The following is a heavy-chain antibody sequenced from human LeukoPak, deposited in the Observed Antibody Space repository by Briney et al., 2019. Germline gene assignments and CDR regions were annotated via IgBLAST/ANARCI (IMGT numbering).Heavy chain of an antibody. CDR2: IYSSGIT. CDR3: ARDMEWGNTMDY. J-gene: IGHJ4*02. D-gene: IGHD3-3*01. CDR1: GGSITNYY. V-gene: IGHV4-4*07. Sequence: SETLSLTCTVSGGSITNYYWSWIRQPAGKGLRWIGRIYSSGITDYTSSLKSRVTMSVDTSKNQFSLKLTSVTAADTAVYYGARDMEWGNTMDYWGQGTLVTVSS.